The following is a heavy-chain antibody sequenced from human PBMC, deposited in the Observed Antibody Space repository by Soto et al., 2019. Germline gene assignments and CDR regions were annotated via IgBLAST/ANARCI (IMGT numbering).Heavy chain of an antibody. CDR2: IYPGDSDT. Sequence: GESLKISCKGSGYSFTSYWIGWVRQMPGKGLEWMGIIYPGDSDTRYSPSFQGQVTISADKSISTAYLQWSSLKASDTAMYYCAREGEYSGYGRSPFDYWGQGTLVTVSS. J-gene: IGHJ4*02. CDR3: AREGEYSGYGRSPFDY. D-gene: IGHD5-12*01. V-gene: IGHV5-51*01. CDR1: GYSFTSYW.